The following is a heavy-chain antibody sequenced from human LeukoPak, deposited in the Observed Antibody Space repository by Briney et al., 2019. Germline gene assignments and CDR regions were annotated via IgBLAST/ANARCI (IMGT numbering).Heavy chain of an antibody. CDR1: GGSISSSSYY. CDR2: IYYRGST. Sequence: SETLSLTCAVSGGSISSSSYYWGWIRQPPGKGLEWIGSIYYRGSTYYNPSLKSRVTISVDTSKNQFSLKRRSVTAAGTAVYYCACDYGDIHYWVQATLVTDS. D-gene: IGHD4-17*01. J-gene: IGHJ4*02. CDR3: ACDYGDIHY. V-gene: IGHV4-39*07.